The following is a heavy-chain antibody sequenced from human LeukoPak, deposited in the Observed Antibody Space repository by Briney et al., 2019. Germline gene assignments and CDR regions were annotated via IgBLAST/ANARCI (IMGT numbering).Heavy chain of an antibody. CDR3: ARTKWQLPWT. Sequence: GGSLRLSCATSGFTFSTSEIHWVRQAPGKGLEWVSHISSTSSTIYYADSVKGRFTMSRDNAKNLVFLQMNSLRVEDTAVYCARTKWQLPWTWGQGTQVTVSS. D-gene: IGHD4-23*01. CDR2: ISSTSSTI. J-gene: IGHJ5*02. CDR1: GFTFSTSE. V-gene: IGHV3-48*03.